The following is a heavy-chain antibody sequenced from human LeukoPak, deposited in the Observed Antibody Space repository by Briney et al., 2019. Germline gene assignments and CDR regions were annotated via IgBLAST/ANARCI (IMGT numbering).Heavy chain of an antibody. J-gene: IGHJ5*02. CDR3: AKDLYDILTGFPHNWFDP. CDR1: GFTFSHYG. Sequence: GGSLRLSCAASGFTFSHYGMHWVRQAPGKGLGWVPVISYDGSNKYYADSVKGRFTISRDNSKNTLYLQMNSLRAEDTAVYYCAKDLYDILTGFPHNWFDPWGQGTLVTVSS. D-gene: IGHD3-9*01. V-gene: IGHV3-30*18. CDR2: ISYDGSNK.